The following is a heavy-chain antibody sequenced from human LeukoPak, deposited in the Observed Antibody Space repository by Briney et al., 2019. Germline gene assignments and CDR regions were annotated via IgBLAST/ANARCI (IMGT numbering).Heavy chain of an antibody. Sequence: VASVKVSCKASGYTFTGYYMHWVRQAPGQGLEWMGGINPNSGGTNYAQKFQGRVTMTRDTSISTAYMELSRLRSDDTAVYYCARDGVMVRGVIVDYYYYYMDVWGKGTTVTISS. V-gene: IGHV1-2*02. CDR2: INPNSGGT. CDR1: GYTFTGYY. J-gene: IGHJ6*03. CDR3: ARDGVMVRGVIVDYYYYYMDV. D-gene: IGHD3-10*01.